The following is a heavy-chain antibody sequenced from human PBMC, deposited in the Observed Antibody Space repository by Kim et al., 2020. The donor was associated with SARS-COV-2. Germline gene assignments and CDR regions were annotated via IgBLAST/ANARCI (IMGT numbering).Heavy chain of an antibody. V-gene: IGHV4-39*01. D-gene: IGHD5-18*01. CDR1: VGSISRSSYY. Sequence: SETLSLTCTVSVGSISRSSYYWGWFRQPPGKGLEGIGSVYYSGSTYYNPSLKSRVTISVYTSKNQFALKLSSVTAADTAGDYCARHRREWIQTIPHYFV. CDR3: ARHRREWIQTIPHYFV. J-gene: IGHJ4*01. CDR2: VYYSGST.